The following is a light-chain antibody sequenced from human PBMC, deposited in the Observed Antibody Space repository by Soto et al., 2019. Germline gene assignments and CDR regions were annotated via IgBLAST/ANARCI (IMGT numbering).Light chain of an antibody. CDR2: DAS. J-gene: IGKJ5*01. CDR3: QQYNNWPIT. Sequence: ETVLTQSPATLSLSPGERATLSCRASQSVSRNLAWYQQKPGQAPRLLIYDASTRATGTPARFSGSGSGTKFTLSISSLQSEDFAVYYCQQYNNWPITFGQGTRLEI. CDR1: QSVSRN. V-gene: IGKV3D-15*01.